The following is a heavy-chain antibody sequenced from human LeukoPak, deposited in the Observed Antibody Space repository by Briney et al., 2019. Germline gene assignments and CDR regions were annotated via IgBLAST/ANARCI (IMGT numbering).Heavy chain of an antibody. V-gene: IGHV1-2*02. CDR1: GYTFTCYY. CDR3: ARGDYDFWSGYLWENWFDP. CDR2: INPNSGGT. Sequence: ASVKVSCKASGYTFTCYYMHWVRQAPGQGLEWMGWINPNSGGTNYAQKFQGRVTMTRDTSISTAYMELSRLRSDDTAVYYCARGDYDFWSGYLWENWFDPWGQGTLVTVSS. D-gene: IGHD3-3*01. J-gene: IGHJ5*02.